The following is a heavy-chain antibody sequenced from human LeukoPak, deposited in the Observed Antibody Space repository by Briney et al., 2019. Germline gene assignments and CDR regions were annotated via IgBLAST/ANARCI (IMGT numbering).Heavy chain of an antibody. D-gene: IGHD2-15*01. CDR1: GGSISSSSYY. Sequence: ETLSLTCTVSGGSISSSSYYWGWVRQPPGKGLEWVGSIYYSGSTYYNPSLKSRVTISVDTSKNQFSLKLSSVTAADTAVYYCARDGKGYCSGGSCYQHRDYYYGMDVWGQGTTVAVSS. J-gene: IGHJ6*02. V-gene: IGHV4-39*07. CDR3: ARDGKGYCSGGSCYQHRDYYYGMDV. CDR2: IYYSGST.